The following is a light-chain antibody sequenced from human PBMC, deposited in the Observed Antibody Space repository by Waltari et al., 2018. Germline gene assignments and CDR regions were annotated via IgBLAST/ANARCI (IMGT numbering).Light chain of an antibody. CDR2: GVS. J-gene: IGKJ1*01. CDR3: QQYNNWPPWT. CDR1: QSVRGF. V-gene: IGKV3-15*01. Sequence: EIVMTQSPATLSVSPGERATLSCRASQSVRGFLAWYQQKPGQAPRLLMYGVSTRATGIPARFSGSGSGTEFTLTISSLQSEDFAVYYCQQYNNWPPWTFGQGTKVEMK.